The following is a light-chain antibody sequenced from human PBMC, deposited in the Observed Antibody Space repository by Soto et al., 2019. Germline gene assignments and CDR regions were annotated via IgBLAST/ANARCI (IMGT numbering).Light chain of an antibody. CDR3: QQRSDWPPFT. CDR1: QSVNSY. CDR2: DAS. Sequence: EIVLTQSPATLSLSPGERATLSCRASQSVNSYLAWYQQKPGQAPRLLIYDASNRATGIPARFSGSGSGTDFTLTISRLEPEDFAVYYCQQRSDWPPFTFGPGTKVDIK. J-gene: IGKJ3*01. V-gene: IGKV3-11*01.